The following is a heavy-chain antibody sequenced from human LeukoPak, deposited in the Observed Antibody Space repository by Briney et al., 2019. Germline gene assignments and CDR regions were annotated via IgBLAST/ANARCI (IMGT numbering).Heavy chain of an antibody. CDR1: GYTLTELS. V-gene: IGHV1-24*01. CDR2: FDPKDGDT. Sequence: ASVKVSCKVSGYTLTELSVHWVRQAPGKGLEWMGNFDPKDGDTIYAQRFQGRVTMTEDTSTHTAYMELSSLRSDDTAVYYCARGMVRGPSTYWGQGTLVTVSS. CDR3: ARGMVRGPSTY. D-gene: IGHD3-10*01. J-gene: IGHJ4*02.